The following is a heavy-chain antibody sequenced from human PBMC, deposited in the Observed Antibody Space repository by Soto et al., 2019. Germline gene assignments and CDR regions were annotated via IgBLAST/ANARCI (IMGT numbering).Heavy chain of an antibody. D-gene: IGHD2-21*01. J-gene: IGHJ6*02. CDR3: ARDRGISDSTAYYYHGMDV. V-gene: IGHV4-30-4*01. CDR1: GDSISSPHYY. Sequence: SETLSLTCTVSGDSISSPHYYWSWIRQPPGKGLEWIGYIYYSGSTYYNPSLKSRVTISVDTSKNQLSLKLSSVTAADTAVYYCARDRGISDSTAYYYHGMDVWGQGTTVTVSS. CDR2: IYYSGST.